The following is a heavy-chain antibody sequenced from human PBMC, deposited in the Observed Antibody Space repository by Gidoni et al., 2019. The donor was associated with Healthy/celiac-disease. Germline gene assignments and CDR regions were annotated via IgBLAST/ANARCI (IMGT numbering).Heavy chain of an antibody. D-gene: IGHD3-10*01. CDR2: IKQDGSEK. J-gene: IGHJ6*02. V-gene: IGHV3-7*01. CDR1: GCTFSSYW. CDR3: AREVGGYYYGMDV. Sequence: EVQLVESGGGLVQPGGSLRLSCAASGCTFSSYWMSWVRQAPGKGLEWVANIKQDGSEKYYVDSVKGRFTISRDNAKNSLYLQMNSLRAEDTAVYYCAREVGGYYYGMDVWGQGTTVTVSS.